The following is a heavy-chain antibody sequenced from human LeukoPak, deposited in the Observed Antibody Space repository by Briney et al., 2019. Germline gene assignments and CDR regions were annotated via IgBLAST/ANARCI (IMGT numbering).Heavy chain of an antibody. D-gene: IGHD5-12*01. Sequence: SETLSLTCTVSGGSISSYYWSWIRQPPGKGLEWIGYIYYSGSTNYNPSLKSRVTISVDTSKNQFSLKLNSVTAADTAVYYCARSGGYIPYFDYWGQGTLVTVSS. V-gene: IGHV4-59*01. CDR3: ARSGGYIPYFDY. CDR2: IYYSGST. CDR1: GGSISSYY. J-gene: IGHJ4*02.